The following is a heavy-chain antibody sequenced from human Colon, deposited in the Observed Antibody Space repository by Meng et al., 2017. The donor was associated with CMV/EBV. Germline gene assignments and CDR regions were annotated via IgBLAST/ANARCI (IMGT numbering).Heavy chain of an antibody. D-gene: IGHD3-22*01. J-gene: IGHJ4*02. V-gene: IGHV3-21*01. Sequence: GESLKISCAASGFTFNAYAMSWVRQAPGKGLQWVASIVTTGSAVYYADSVKGRFTISRDNAKNSLYLQMSSLSAEDTAVYYCVRDNARVQGNIPILVVPQGFDYWGQGTVVTVSS. CDR2: IVTTGSAV. CDR1: GFTFNAYA. CDR3: VRDNARVQGNIPILVVPQGFDY.